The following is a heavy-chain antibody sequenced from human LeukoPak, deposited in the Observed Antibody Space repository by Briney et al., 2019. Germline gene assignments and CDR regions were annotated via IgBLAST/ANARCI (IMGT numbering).Heavy chain of an antibody. V-gene: IGHV1-18*01. CDR1: GYTFTSYG. CDR3: AREVFDYYGSGSYYITPNWFDP. Sequence: ASVKVSCKASGYTFTSYGISWVRQAPGQGLEWMGWISAYNGNTNYAQKLQGRVTMTRNTSISTAYMELSSLRSEDTAVYYCAREVFDYYGSGSYYITPNWFDPWGQGTLVTVSS. D-gene: IGHD3-10*01. J-gene: IGHJ5*02. CDR2: ISAYNGNT.